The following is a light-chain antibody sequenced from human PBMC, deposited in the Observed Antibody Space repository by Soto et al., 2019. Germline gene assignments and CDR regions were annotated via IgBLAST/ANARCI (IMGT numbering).Light chain of an antibody. Sequence: QSVLTQPPSASGSPGQSVTISCTGTKSDIGVYDFVSWYQHHPGKAPRLIIYEVVQRPSGVPDRSSGSKSGNTASLTVSGLQAADEADYFCKSYAGSNTYVFGSGTKV. CDR1: KSDIGVYDF. J-gene: IGLJ1*01. V-gene: IGLV2-8*01. CDR3: KSYAGSNTYV. CDR2: EVV.